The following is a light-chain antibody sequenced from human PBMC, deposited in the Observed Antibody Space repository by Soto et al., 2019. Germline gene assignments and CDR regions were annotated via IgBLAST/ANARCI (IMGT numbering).Light chain of an antibody. V-gene: IGKV1-33*01. J-gene: IGKJ5*01. Sequence: IQMTQSPSSLSASVGDRVTITCQATQDIRKYLNWYQQKPGKAPKLLIYDASSLETGVPSRFSGRRFWTNFTLTTRTLQTHDFATDSSPQYDNLPLIFGKGTRLHIK. CDR1: QDIRKY. CDR2: DAS. CDR3: PQYDNLPLI.